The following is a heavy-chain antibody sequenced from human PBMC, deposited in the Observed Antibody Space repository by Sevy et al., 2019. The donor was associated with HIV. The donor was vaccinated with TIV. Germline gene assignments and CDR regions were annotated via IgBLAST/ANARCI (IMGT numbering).Heavy chain of an antibody. J-gene: IGHJ4*02. CDR2: INLNSGGT. CDR3: ARDYSGSYYPTFDY. V-gene: IGHV1-2*02. Sequence: ASVKVSCKASGYTFTGYYMHWVRQAPGQGLEWMGWINLNSGGTNYAQKFQGRVTMTRNTSISTAYMELSRLRSDDTAVYYSARDYSGSYYPTFDYWGQGTLVTVSS. D-gene: IGHD1-26*01. CDR1: GYTFTGYY.